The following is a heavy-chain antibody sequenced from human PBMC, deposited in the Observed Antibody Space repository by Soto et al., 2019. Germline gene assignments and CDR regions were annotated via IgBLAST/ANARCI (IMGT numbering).Heavy chain of an antibody. J-gene: IGHJ2*01. D-gene: IGHD3-22*01. CDR2: ISGSGGNT. CDR3: AKDYYDSSGYRSYWYFDL. CDR1: GFTFSSYA. Sequence: EVQLLESGGGLVQPGGSLRLSCAASGFTFSSYAMSWVRQAPGKGLEWVSAISGSGGNTYYADSVKGRFTISRDNSKNTLFLQVNSLRAEDTAVYYCAKDYYDSSGYRSYWYFDLWGRGTLVTVSS. V-gene: IGHV3-23*01.